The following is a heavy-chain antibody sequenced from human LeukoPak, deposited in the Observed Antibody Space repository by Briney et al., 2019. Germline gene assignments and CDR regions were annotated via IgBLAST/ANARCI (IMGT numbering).Heavy chain of an antibody. CDR3: ARADYGDYVTFDY. J-gene: IGHJ4*02. Sequence: PSETLSLTCSVSGGFNTHYYWSWIRQPPGKGLEWIGYIYHSGSTNYNPSLKSRVTISVDTSKNHFSLKLSSVTAADTAVYYCARADYGDYVTFDYWGQGTLVTVPS. CDR2: IYHSGST. V-gene: IGHV4-59*01. CDR1: GGFNTHYY. D-gene: IGHD4-17*01.